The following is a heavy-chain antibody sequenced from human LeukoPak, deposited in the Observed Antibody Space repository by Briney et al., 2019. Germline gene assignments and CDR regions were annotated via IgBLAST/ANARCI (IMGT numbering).Heavy chain of an antibody. D-gene: IGHD3-10*01. V-gene: IGHV1-69*04. CDR1: GGTFSTYA. CDR2: IIPILGIA. Sequence: SVKVSCKASGGTFSTYAFSWVRQAPGQGLEWMGRIIPILGIANYAQKFQGRVTITADKSTSTAYMELSSLRSEDTAVYYCARDPSITMVRGAPPRGYWGQGTLVTVSS. CDR3: ARDPSITMVRGAPPRGY. J-gene: IGHJ4*02.